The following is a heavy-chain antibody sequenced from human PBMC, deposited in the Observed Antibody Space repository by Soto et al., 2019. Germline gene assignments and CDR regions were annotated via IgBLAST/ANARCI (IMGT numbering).Heavy chain of an antibody. J-gene: IGHJ3*02. CDR2: IDPSDSYT. V-gene: IGHV5-10-1*01. CDR1: GYSFTSYW. D-gene: IGHD3-3*01. CDR3: ASAHDFWSGYYGGTDAFDI. Sequence: PGESLKISCKGSGYSFTSYWISWVRQMPGKGLEWMGRIDPSDSYTNYSPSFQGHVTISADKSISTAYLQWSSLKASDTAMYYCASAHDFWSGYYGGTDAFDIWGQGTMVTV.